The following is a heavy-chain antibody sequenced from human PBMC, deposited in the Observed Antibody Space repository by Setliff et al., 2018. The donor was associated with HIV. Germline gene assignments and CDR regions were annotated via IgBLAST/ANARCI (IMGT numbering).Heavy chain of an antibody. D-gene: IGHD1-26*01. Sequence: ASVNVSCKASGYSFFSYSITWVRQAPGQGLEWVGWINCYSGDSKFPEKLQGRITMTADTSTSTAYMELRNLTSDDTAMYYCARATYSGSPNPPQDYWGQGTLVTVSS. CDR1: GYSFFSYS. J-gene: IGHJ4*02. CDR3: ARATYSGSPNPPQDY. V-gene: IGHV1-18*01. CDR2: INCYSGDS.